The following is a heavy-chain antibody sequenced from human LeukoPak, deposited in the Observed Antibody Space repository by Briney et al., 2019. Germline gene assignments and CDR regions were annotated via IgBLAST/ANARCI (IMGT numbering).Heavy chain of an antibody. J-gene: IGHJ4*02. D-gene: IGHD3/OR15-3a*01. V-gene: IGHV4-39*01. Sequence: SETLSLTCTVSGVSISSSNSYWGWIRQPPGKGLEWIGSIYYSGNTYYDASLKSQVSISIDTSKNQFSLKLTSVTAADTAVYYCARQTGSGLFILPGGQGTLVTVSS. CDR2: IYYSGNT. CDR3: ARQTGSGLFILP. CDR1: GVSISSSNSY.